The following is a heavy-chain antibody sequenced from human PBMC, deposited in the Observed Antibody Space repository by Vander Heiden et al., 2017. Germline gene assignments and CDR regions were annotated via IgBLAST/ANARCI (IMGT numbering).Heavy chain of an antibody. CDR3: ARARDGYLADYFDY. V-gene: IGHV4-39*01. CDR2: IYYSGTA. CDR1: GDFISTNYYY. D-gene: IGHD5-12*01. Sequence: PQLQESGPGLLKPSETLSPTCAVSGDFISTNYYYWGWIRQPPGKGLEWIGNIYYSGTAFYNPSLKSRVTISVDTSTNQFSLRLRSVTAADTAVYYCARARDGYLADYFDYWGQGSLVTVSS. J-gene: IGHJ4*02.